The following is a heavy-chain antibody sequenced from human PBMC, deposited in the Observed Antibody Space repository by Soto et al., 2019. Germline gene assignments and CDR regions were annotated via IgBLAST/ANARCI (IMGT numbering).Heavy chain of an antibody. Sequence: GGSLRLSCAASGFTFSSFAMNWVRQAPGKGLEWVSVISGSADSTFYTDSVKGRFTISRDNSKNTLYLQMNSLRAEDTAVYYCAKGRRVVVAASVFDYWGQGTLVTVSS. CDR1: GFTFSSFA. V-gene: IGHV3-23*01. J-gene: IGHJ4*02. CDR2: ISGSADST. CDR3: AKGRRVVVAASVFDY. D-gene: IGHD2-15*01.